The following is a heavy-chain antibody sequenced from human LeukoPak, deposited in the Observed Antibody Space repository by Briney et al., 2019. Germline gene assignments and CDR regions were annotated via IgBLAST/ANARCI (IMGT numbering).Heavy chain of an antibody. CDR1: GDSFSSVTDY. CDR3: ARHGYDFWSGYYFDY. J-gene: IGHJ4*02. V-gene: IGHV4-39*01. D-gene: IGHD3-3*01. Sequence: SETLSLTCSVSGDSFSSVTDYWAWIRQPPGKGLEWIASGDYSGGTYYNPSLESRVAISVDTSKNQFSLKLSSVTAADTAVYYCARHGYDFWSGYYFDYWGQGTLVTVSS. CDR2: GDYSGGT.